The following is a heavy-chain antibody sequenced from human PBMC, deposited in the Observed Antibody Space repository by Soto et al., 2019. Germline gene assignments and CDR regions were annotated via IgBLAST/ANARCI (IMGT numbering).Heavy chain of an antibody. CDR3: ARGDCVGGTCYSLAGSFYYYMDV. Sequence: EVQLVESGGGLVQPGGSLRLSCAASGFTFSNYWMYWVRQAPGKGLEWVSRINSDGSVSSYADSVKGRITISRDNVKNTLYLQMNSRRAEDTAVYYCARGDCVGGTCYSLAGSFYYYMDVWGKGTTVTVFS. J-gene: IGHJ6*03. D-gene: IGHD2-15*01. CDR1: GFTFSNYW. CDR2: INSDGSVS. V-gene: IGHV3-74*02.